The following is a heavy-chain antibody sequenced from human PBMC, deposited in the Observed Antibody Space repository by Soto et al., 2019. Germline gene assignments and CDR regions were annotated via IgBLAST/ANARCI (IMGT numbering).Heavy chain of an antibody. CDR1: GGTFSSYA. V-gene: IGHV1-69*13. CDR3: ASGWAVAVHAGPYYYGMDV. D-gene: IGHD6-19*01. CDR2: IIPIFGTA. J-gene: IGHJ6*02. Sequence: SVKVSCKASGGTFSSYAISWVRQAPGQGLEWMGGIIPIFGTANYAQKFQGRVTITADESTSTAYMELSSLRSEDTAVYYCASGWAVAVHAGPYYYGMDVWGQGTTVTVSS.